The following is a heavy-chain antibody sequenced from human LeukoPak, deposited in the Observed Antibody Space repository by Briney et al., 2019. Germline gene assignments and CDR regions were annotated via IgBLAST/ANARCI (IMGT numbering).Heavy chain of an antibody. V-gene: IGHV1-8*02. CDR3: ARGAIFGVTPRGYGMDV. CDR2: MNPNNGGT. CDR1: GGTFSSYA. J-gene: IGHJ6*02. Sequence: ASVKVSCKASGGTFSSYAISWVRQAPGQGLEWVGWMNPNNGGTVYAQKFQGRVTMTRDTSTATLYMELNSLRSEDTAVYYCARGAIFGVTPRGYGMDVWGQGTTVTVSS. D-gene: IGHD3-3*01.